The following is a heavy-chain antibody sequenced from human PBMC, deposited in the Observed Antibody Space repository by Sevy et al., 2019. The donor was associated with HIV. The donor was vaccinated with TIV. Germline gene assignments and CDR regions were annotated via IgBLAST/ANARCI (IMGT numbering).Heavy chain of an antibody. V-gene: IGHV3-23*01. D-gene: IGHD3-22*01. CDR3: AKEGLRPYDSSSYYAGPDAFHI. CDR1: GFTFSSYG. J-gene: IGHJ3*02. CDR2: ISRSGGRT. Sequence: GGSLRLSCAASGFTFSSYGMSWVRQAPGKGLEWVSAISRSGGRTYYADSVKGRFTISRDNSKNTLYLQMNSLRAEDTAVNYGAKEGLRPYDSSSYYAGPDAFHIWGQGTMVTVSS.